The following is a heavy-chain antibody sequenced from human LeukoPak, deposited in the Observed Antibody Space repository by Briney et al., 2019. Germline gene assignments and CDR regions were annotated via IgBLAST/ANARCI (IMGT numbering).Heavy chain of an antibody. Sequence: GGSLRLSCAASGFTFSSYGMHWVRQAPGKGLEWVSVIYSGGSTYYADSVKGRFTISRDSSKNTLYLQMRAEDTAVYYCASPGYCSGSSCYSGYFQHWGQGTLVTVSS. CDR1: GFTFSSYG. CDR2: IYSGGST. J-gene: IGHJ1*01. CDR3: ASPGYCSGSSCYSGYFQH. D-gene: IGHD2-15*01. V-gene: IGHV3-NL1*01.